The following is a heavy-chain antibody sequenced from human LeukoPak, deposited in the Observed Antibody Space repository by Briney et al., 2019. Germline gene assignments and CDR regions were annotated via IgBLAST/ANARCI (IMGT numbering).Heavy chain of an antibody. Sequence: PSETLSLTCTVSGGSISSSSYYWGWIRQPPGKGLEWIGSIYYSGSTYYNPSLKSRVTISVDMSKNQFSLKLSSVTAADTAVYYCARYTRDIVVVPAATNDAFDIWGQGTMVTVSS. CDR2: IYYSGST. D-gene: IGHD2-2*01. J-gene: IGHJ3*02. V-gene: IGHV4-39*01. CDR3: ARYTRDIVVVPAATNDAFDI. CDR1: GGSISSSSYY.